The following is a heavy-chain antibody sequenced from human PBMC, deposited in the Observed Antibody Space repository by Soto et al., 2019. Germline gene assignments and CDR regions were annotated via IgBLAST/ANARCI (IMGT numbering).Heavy chain of an antibody. CDR3: ARAAGRFRELFWFDP. J-gene: IGHJ5*02. CDR2: INPRGFFT. D-gene: IGHD3-10*01. Sequence: QVQLVQSGAEVKKPGASVKVSCKASGYTFTSYNIHWVRQAPGQGLEWVGMINPRGFFTTYAQKFRGRVTMTGDTSTSVVDMELTTLRSADTAVYYWARAAGRFRELFWFDPWGQGTLVCVST. CDR1: GYTFTSYN. V-gene: IGHV1-46*01.